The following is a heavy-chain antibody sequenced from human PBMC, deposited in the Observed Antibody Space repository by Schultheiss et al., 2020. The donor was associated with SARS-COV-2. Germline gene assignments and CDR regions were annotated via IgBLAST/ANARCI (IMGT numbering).Heavy chain of an antibody. CDR2: IGWDDNK. CDR1: GFSLSTSGVG. CDR3: ARTTEQWRTNCYLDL. V-gene: IGHV2-70*01. J-gene: IGHJ2*01. Sequence: SGPTLVKPTQTLTLNCTFSGFSLSTSGVGVGWIRQPPGKALEWLALIGWDDNKYYNTSLKTRLTISRDTSKNQVVLTMTNMDPVDTATYYCARTTEQWRTNCYLDLWGRGNGVTV. D-gene: IGHD6-19*01.